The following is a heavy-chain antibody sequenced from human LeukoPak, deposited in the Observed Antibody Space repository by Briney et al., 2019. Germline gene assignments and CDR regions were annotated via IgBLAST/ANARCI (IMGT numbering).Heavy chain of an antibody. CDR1: GGSISSGGYY. CDR2: IHYSGST. V-gene: IGHV4-31*03. J-gene: IGHJ4*02. D-gene: IGHD4-17*01. Sequence: SQTLSLTCTVSGGSISSGGYYWSWIRQHPGKGLEWIGYIHYSGSTHYNPSLESRVSISADASKNQFSLKLSSVTAADTAVYYCARDRGDYLDYWGQGTLVTVSS. CDR3: ARDRGDYLDY.